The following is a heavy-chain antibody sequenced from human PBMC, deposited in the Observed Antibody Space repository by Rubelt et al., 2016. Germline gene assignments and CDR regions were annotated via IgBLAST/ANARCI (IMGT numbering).Heavy chain of an antibody. CDR3: ARGGEFCSSTSCYEWDY. V-gene: IGHV3-7*01. CDR2: TKQDGSES. CDR1: YA. D-gene: IGHD2-2*01. Sequence: YAMNWVRQAPGKGLEWVGNTKQDGSESYYVDSVKGRFTISRDNAKNSVSLQMNSLRAEDTAVYYCARGGEFCSSTSCYEWDYWGQGTLVTVSS. J-gene: IGHJ4*02.